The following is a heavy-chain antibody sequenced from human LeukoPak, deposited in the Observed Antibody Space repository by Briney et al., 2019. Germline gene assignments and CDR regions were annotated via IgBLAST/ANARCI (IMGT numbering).Heavy chain of an antibody. V-gene: IGHV5-51*01. CDR1: GYIFTNYW. Sequence: GESLKISCKGSGYIFTNYWIGWVRQMPGKGLEWMGIIYPGDSDTRYSPSFQGQVTISADKSISTAFLQWSSLKASDTAMYYCARHETKSDTSGYHPDYWGQGTLVPVSS. D-gene: IGHD3-22*01. CDR2: IYPGDSDT. J-gene: IGHJ4*02. CDR3: ARHETKSDTSGYHPDY.